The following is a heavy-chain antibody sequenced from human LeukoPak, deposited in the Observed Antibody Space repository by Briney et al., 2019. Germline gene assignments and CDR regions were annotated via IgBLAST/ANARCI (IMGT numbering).Heavy chain of an antibody. D-gene: IGHD2-2*01. V-gene: IGHV3-21*01. J-gene: IGHJ4*02. CDR1: GFTFSSYS. CDR2: ISSSSSYI. Sequence: GGSLRLSCAASGFTFSSYSMNWIRQAPGKGLEWVSSISSSSSYIYYADSVKGRFTISRDNAKNSLYLQMNSLRAEDTAVYYCARALGYCSSASCYYFDNWGQGTLVTVSS. CDR3: ARALGYCSSASCYYFDN.